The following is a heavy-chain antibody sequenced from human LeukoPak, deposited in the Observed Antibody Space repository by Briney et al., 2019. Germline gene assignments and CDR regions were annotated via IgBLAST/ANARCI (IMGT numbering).Heavy chain of an antibody. J-gene: IGHJ6*02. CDR2: ISAYNGNT. Sequence: HWASVKVSCKASGYTFTSYGISWVRQAPGQGLEWMGWISAYNGNTNYAQKLQGRVTITRDTSASTAYMELSSLRSEDTAVYYCAIGSVPMDVWGQGTTVTVSS. V-gene: IGHV1-18*01. CDR1: GYTFTSYG. CDR3: AIGSVPMDV.